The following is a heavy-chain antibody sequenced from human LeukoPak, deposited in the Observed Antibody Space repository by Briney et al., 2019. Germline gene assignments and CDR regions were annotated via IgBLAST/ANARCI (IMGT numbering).Heavy chain of an antibody. CDR3: GRRYGDYGIDY. J-gene: IGHJ4*02. Sequence: GESLKISCKGSGYSFPSYLNGWVRQMPGKGLEWMGIIYPSDSDTIYNPSFRGQATISADTPIYTAYLQWSRLTGSHTAMYSCGRRYGDYGIDYWGQGTLVTVSS. CDR2: IYPSDSDT. V-gene: IGHV5-51*01. D-gene: IGHD4-17*01. CDR1: GYSFPSYL.